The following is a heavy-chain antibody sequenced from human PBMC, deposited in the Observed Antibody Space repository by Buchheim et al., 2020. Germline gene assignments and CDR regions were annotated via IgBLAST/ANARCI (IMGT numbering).Heavy chain of an antibody. Sequence: QLQLQESGSGLMKPSQTLSLTCAVSGGSISSGGYSWSWIRQPPGKGLEWIGYIYHSGSTYYNPSLKSRVTISVDRSKNQFSLKLSSVTAADTAVYYCARGRYCTNGVCYPESYYYYGMDVWGQGTT. CDR1: GGSISSGGYS. V-gene: IGHV4-30-2*01. CDR3: ARGRYCTNGVCYPESYYYYGMDV. CDR2: IYHSGST. J-gene: IGHJ6*02. D-gene: IGHD2-8*01.